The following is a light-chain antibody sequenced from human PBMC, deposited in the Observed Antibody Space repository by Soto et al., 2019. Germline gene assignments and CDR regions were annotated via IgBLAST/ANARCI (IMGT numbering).Light chain of an antibody. CDR3: QHYNSYSEA. Sequence: EIVLTQSPATLSLSPGERASLFCMASQSVTTYLAWYQQKPGQAPRLLIYDASNRATGIPARFSGSGSGTDFTLTISSLEPEDIATYYCQHYNSYSEAFGQGTKVDIK. V-gene: IGKV3-11*01. CDR1: QSVTTY. J-gene: IGKJ1*01. CDR2: DAS.